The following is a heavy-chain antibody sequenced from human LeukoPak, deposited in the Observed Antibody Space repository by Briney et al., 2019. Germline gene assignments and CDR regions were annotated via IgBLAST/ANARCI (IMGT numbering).Heavy chain of an antibody. Sequence: GGSLRLSCAASEFTFSSYWMKWVRQAPGKGLEWVASIKEDGSDKYYVDSVKGRFSISRDNAKNSLFLQMNSLRTEDTAVYYCARGGHFNFDYWGQGTLVIVSS. V-gene: IGHV3-7*01. CDR3: ARGGHFNFDY. CDR2: IKEDGSDK. D-gene: IGHD5-12*01. J-gene: IGHJ4*02. CDR1: EFTFSSYW.